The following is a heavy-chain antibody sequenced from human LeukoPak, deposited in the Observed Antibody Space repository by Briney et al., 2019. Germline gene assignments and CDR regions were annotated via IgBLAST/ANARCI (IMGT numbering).Heavy chain of an antibody. Sequence: GGSLRLSCAASGFTFSSYAMHWVRQAPGKGLEWVANIKQDGSEKYYVDSVKGRFTISRDNAKNSLYLQMNSLRAEDTAVYYCARARGYDFWSGYYFDYWGQGTLVTVSS. CDR3: ARARGYDFWSGYYFDY. V-gene: IGHV3-7*01. CDR2: IKQDGSEK. D-gene: IGHD3-3*01. CDR1: GFTFSSYA. J-gene: IGHJ4*02.